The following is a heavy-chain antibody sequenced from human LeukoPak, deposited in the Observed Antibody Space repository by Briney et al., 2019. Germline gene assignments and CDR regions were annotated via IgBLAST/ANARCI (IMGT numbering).Heavy chain of an antibody. CDR1: RFTFRSSW. Sequence: GGSLRLSCAASRFTFRSSWMSWVRQAPGKGLEWVATIDQRGGDKFSVDSVKGRFIISRDNAKNSVYLQMNSLTAEDTAVYYCANRISPGYWGQGTLVTVSS. V-gene: IGHV3-7*01. CDR2: IDQRGGDK. D-gene: IGHD2/OR15-2a*01. CDR3: ANRISPGY. J-gene: IGHJ4*02.